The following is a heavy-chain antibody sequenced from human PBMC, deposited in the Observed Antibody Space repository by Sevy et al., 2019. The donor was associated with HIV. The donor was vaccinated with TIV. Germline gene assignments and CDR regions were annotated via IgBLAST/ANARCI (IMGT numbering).Heavy chain of an antibody. Sequence: ASVKVSCKASGGTFSSYAISWVRQAPGQGLEWMGGIIPIFGTANYAQKFQGRVTITADESTSTAYMELRRLRSEETAVYYCARGPSYDILTGYYKSYFDYSGQGTLVTVSS. J-gene: IGHJ4*02. CDR1: GGTFSSYA. CDR2: IIPIFGTA. CDR3: ARGPSYDILTGYYKSYFDY. D-gene: IGHD3-9*01. V-gene: IGHV1-69*13.